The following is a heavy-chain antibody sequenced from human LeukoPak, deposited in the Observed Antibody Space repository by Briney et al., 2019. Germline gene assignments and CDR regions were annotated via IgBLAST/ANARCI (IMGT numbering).Heavy chain of an antibody. Sequence: PGGSLRLSCEDSGFTFSGHAMAWVRQAPGKGLEWVSVIGGSGDTTRYADSVKGRFTISRDKSKTTLFLQMNSLRVEDTAVYYCASKFGESYYYYYGLDVWGQGTTVTVSS. CDR2: IGGSGDTT. V-gene: IGHV3-23*01. CDR3: ASKFGESYYYYYGLDV. D-gene: IGHD3-10*01. J-gene: IGHJ6*02. CDR1: GFTFSGHA.